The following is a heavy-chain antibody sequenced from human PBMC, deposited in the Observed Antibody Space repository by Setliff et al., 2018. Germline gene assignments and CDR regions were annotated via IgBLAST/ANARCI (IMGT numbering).Heavy chain of an antibody. CDR2: MSHRGRT. J-gene: IGHJ4*02. CDR1: GASITSGHY. CDR3: ASGQGSGWHYFDS. D-gene: IGHD6-19*01. V-gene: IGHV4-38-2*01. Sequence: PSETLSLTCGVSGASITSGHYWGWIRQPPGKGLEWIATMSHRGRTYYNPSLESRVTMSRDTSKNQFSLRLTSAAAADTAVYYCASGQGSGWHYFDSWDQGTLVTVSS.